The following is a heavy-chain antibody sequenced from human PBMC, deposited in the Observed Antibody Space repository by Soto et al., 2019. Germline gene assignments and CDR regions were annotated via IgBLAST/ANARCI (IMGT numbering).Heavy chain of an antibody. D-gene: IGHD3-22*01. CDR3: ASMIVVVTQGFDAFDI. CDR1: GFTFSSYS. Sequence: GGSLRLSCAASGFTFSSYSMNWVRQAPGKGLEWVSYISSSSSTIYYADSVKGRFTISRDNAKNSLYLQMNSLRDEDTAVYYCASMIVVVTQGFDAFDIWGQGTIVTVSS. CDR2: ISSSSSTI. J-gene: IGHJ3*02. V-gene: IGHV3-48*02.